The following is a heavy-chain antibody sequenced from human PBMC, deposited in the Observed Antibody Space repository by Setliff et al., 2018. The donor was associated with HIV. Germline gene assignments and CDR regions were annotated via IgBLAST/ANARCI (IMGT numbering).Heavy chain of an antibody. CDR3: ARGVTTIQY. J-gene: IGHJ4*02. D-gene: IGHD4-4*01. CDR2: MNANSGSA. V-gene: IGHV1-8*02. CDR1: GYTFNTYD. Sequence: RASVKVSCKASGYTFNTYDLVWVRQTSGQGLEWMGSMNANSGSAVYAPQFQGRVTMTRNTSISTAYMDMSSLRSEDTAVYYCARGVTTIQYWGQGSLVTVSS.